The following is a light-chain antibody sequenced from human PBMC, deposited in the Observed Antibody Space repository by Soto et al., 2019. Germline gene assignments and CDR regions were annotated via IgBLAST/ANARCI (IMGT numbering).Light chain of an antibody. Sequence: DIQLTQSPSFLSASVRDRVTITCRASQGISSYLAWYQQKPGKAPKLLLYAASTLQSGVPSRFSGTGSVTEFTLTISSLQPEAFATYYCHQLNSYPFTFCPGTKVDIK. CDR2: AAS. CDR3: HQLNSYPFT. CDR1: QGISSY. J-gene: IGKJ3*01. V-gene: IGKV1-9*01.